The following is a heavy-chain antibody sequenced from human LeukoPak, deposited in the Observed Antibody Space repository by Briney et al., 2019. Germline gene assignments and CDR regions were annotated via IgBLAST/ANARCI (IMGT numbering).Heavy chain of an antibody. CDR1: GFTFSSYE. CDR2: IYSGGST. D-gene: IGHD2-21*02. CDR3: ARGWAYCGGDCYFDY. J-gene: IGHJ4*02. V-gene: IGHV3-66*01. Sequence: GGSLRLSCAASGFTFSSYEMNWVRQAPGKGLEWVSVIYSGGSTYYADSVKGRFTISRDNSKNTLYLQMNSLRAEDTAVYYCARGWAYCGGDCYFDYWGQGTLVTVSS.